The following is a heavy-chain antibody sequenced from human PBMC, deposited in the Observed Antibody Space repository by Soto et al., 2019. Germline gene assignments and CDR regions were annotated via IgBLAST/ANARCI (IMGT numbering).Heavy chain of an antibody. J-gene: IGHJ2*01. V-gene: IGHV1-18*01. Sequence: QVQLVQSGAEVKKPGASVKVSCKASGYTFTSYGISWVRQAPGQGLEWMGWISAYNGNTNYAQKLQGRVTMTTDTSTSTAYMELRSLRSDDTAVYYCARDIYYYGSGPSWYFDLWGRGTLVTVSS. CDR2: ISAYNGNT. CDR3: ARDIYYYGSGPSWYFDL. D-gene: IGHD3-10*01. CDR1: GYTFTSYG.